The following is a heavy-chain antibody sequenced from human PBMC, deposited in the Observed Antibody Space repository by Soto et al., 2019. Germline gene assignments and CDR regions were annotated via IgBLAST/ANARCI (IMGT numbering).Heavy chain of an antibody. CDR1: GYTFTTYG. CDR2: ISPYNGNT. V-gene: IGHV1-18*01. CDR3: TRGWFGEFVHYFDY. Sequence: QVQLVQSGAEVKKPGASVKVSCKTSGYTFTTYGISWVRQAPGQGLEWMGWISPYNGNTKYAQKLQGRVTMTADTPTSTAYMDLRSLTSDDTAVYYCTRGWFGEFVHYFDYWGQGTLVTVSS. D-gene: IGHD3-10*01. J-gene: IGHJ4*02.